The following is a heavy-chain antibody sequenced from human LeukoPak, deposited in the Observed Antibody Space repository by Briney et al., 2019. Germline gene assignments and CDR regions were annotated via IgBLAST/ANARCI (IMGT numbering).Heavy chain of an antibody. V-gene: IGHV3-33*01. CDR3: ARDTIAAGD. J-gene: IGHJ4*02. CDR2: IWYDGSNK. D-gene: IGHD6-13*01. CDR1: GFTFSSYG. Sequence: GGSLRLSCAASGFTFSSYGMHWVRQAPGKGLEWVAVIWYDGSNKYYADSVKGRFTISRDNAKGSLYLQMNSLRAEDTAMYYCARDTIAAGDWGQGTLVTVSS.